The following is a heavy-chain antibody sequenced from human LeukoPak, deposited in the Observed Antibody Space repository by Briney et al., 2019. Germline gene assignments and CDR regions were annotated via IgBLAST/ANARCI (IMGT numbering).Heavy chain of an antibody. D-gene: IGHD3-3*01. Sequence: GSLRLSCAASGFTFSSYAMHWVRQAPGKGLEWVGFIRSKAYGGTTEYAASVKGRFTISRDDSKSIAYLQMNSLKTEDTAVYYCTPNLLNPRYFDYWGQGTLVTVSS. CDR1: GFTFSSYA. J-gene: IGHJ4*02. CDR2: IRSKAYGGTT. V-gene: IGHV3-49*04. CDR3: TPNLLNPRYFDY.